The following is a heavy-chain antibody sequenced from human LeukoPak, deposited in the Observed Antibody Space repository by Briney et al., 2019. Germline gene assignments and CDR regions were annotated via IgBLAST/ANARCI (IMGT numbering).Heavy chain of an antibody. Sequence: PSETLSLTCAVSGGSISSGGYSWSWIRQPPGKGLEWIGYIYHSGSTYYNPSLKSRVTISVDRSKNQFSLKLSSVTAADTAVYYCARADDYGDYGIWGQGTMVTVSS. CDR1: GGSISSGGYS. CDR3: ARADDYGDYGI. J-gene: IGHJ3*02. V-gene: IGHV4-30-2*01. CDR2: IYHSGST. D-gene: IGHD4-17*01.